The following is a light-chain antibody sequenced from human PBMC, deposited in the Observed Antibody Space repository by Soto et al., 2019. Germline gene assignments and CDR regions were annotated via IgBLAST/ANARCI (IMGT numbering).Light chain of an antibody. CDR1: QSVSNF. CDR2: DTS. J-gene: IGKJ5*01. V-gene: IGKV3-11*01. CDR3: QQRSNWPIT. Sequence: EIVLTQSPGTLSLSPGKRATLSCRASQSVSNFLAWYQQKPGQAPRLLIYDTSNRATGIPARLSGSGSGTDFTLTISSLEPEDFAVYYCQQRSNWPITFGQGTRLEIK.